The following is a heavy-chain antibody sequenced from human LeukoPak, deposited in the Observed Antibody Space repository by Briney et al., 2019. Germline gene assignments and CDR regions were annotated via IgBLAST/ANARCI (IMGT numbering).Heavy chain of an antibody. CDR3: ARYNNGWNDY. CDR2: ISSTSSLI. Sequence: TGGSLRLSCAASGFTFSSFNMNWVRQAPGKGLEWVSSISSTSSLIWYADSLKGRFTISRDNAKNSLYLQMGSLRAEDTAVYYCARYNNGWNDYWGQGTLSPHPQ. D-gene: IGHD6-19*01. CDR1: GFTFSSFN. V-gene: IGHV3-21*01. J-gene: IGHJ4*02.